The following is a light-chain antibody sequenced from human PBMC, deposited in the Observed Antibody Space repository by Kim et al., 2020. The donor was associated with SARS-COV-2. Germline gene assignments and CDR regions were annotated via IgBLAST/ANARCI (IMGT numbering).Light chain of an antibody. V-gene: IGKV3-15*01. CDR3: QQYYDWPLT. CDR1: QSFRIH. CDR2: GAS. J-gene: IGKJ4*01. Sequence: EIVMTQSPATLSVSAGERATLSCRASQSFRIHLAWYHQKPGQAPRLLIYGASTRATGIPARFSGSGSGTEFTLTISSLQSEDFGVYYCQQYYDWPLTFGGGTKVDIK.